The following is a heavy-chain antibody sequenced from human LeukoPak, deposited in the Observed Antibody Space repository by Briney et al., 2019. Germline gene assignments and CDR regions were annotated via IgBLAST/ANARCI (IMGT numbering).Heavy chain of an antibody. CDR2: IIPILGIA. CDR3: APDDTYYDFWSGSG. J-gene: IGHJ4*02. V-gene: IGHV1-69*04. CDR1: GGTFSSYA. Sequence: GASVKVSCKASGGTFSSYAISWVRQAPGQGLEWMGRIIPILGIANYAQKFQGRVTITADKSTSTACMELSSLRSEDTAVYYCAPDDTYYDFWSGSGWGQGTLVTVSS. D-gene: IGHD3-3*01.